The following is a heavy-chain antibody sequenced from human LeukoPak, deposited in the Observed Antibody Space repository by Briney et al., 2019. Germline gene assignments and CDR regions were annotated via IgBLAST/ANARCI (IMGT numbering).Heavy chain of an antibody. CDR3: AREVGEIVATDY. CDR2: INPNSGGT. J-gene: IGHJ4*02. D-gene: IGHD5-12*01. Sequence: GASVKVSCKASGYTFTGYYMHWVRQAPGQGLEWMGWINPNSGGTNYAQKFQGRVTMTRDTSISTAYMELSRLGSDDTAVYYCAREVGEIVATDYWGQGTLVTVSS. V-gene: IGHV1-2*02. CDR1: GYTFTGYY.